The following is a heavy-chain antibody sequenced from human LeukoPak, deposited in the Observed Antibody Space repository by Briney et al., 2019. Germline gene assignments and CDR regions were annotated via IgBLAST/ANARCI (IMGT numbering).Heavy chain of an antibody. D-gene: IGHD4-23*01. Sequence: GGSLRLSCAVSGFSVTNNYMSWVRQAPGKGLEWVSVFYVGGATYYADSVKGRFTISRDNSENTLYLQMKSLRAEDTAVYYCAKNVAYGGNSQPHYWGRGILVTVSS. CDR2: FYVGGAT. V-gene: IGHV3-53*01. J-gene: IGHJ4*02. CDR3: AKNVAYGGNSQPHY. CDR1: GFSVTNNY.